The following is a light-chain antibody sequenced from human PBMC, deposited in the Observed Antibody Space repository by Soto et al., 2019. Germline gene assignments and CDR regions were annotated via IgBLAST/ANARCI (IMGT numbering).Light chain of an antibody. CDR2: GAS. V-gene: IGKV3-20*01. CDR3: QQYNSYRWT. J-gene: IGKJ1*01. CDR1: QSVSNNY. Sequence: ELVLTQSPCPLSLSPGESPTLSWRASQSVSNNYLAWYQQKPGQAPSLLIYGASTRATGIPARFSGSGSGTEFTLTISSLQTDDFATYYCQQYNSYRWTFGLGTKVDIK.